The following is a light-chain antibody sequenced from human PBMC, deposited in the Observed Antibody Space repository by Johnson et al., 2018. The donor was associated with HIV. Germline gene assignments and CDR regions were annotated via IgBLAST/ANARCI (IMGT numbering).Light chain of an antibody. J-gene: IGLJ1*01. V-gene: IGLV1-51*02. CDR1: SSNIGNNY. CDR3: GTWDSSLSASYV. Sequence: HSVLTQPPSVSAAPGQKVTISCSGSSSNIGNNYVSWYQQLPGTAPKLLIYENNKRPSGIPDLFSGSKSGTSATLGITGLQTGDEADYYCGTWDSSLSASYVFGTGTKVTVL. CDR2: ENN.